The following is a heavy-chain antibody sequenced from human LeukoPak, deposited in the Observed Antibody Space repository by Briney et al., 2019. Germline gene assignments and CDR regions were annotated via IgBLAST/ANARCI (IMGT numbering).Heavy chain of an antibody. CDR2: ITGTGTNT. D-gene: IGHD3-16*01. J-gene: IGHJ4*02. V-gene: IGHV3-23*01. CDR3: ANDYAVGSIDY. CDR1: GFTFNNYA. Sequence: PGGSLRLSCAGSGFTFNNYAMNWVRHAPGKGLEWVSTITGTGTNTYYTDSVKGRFTISRDNSKNTLYLQMNSLRAEDTAVYYCANDYAVGSIDYWGQGTLVTVSS.